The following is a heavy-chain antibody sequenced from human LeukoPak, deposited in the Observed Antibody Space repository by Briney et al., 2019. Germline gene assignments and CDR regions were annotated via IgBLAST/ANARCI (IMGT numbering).Heavy chain of an antibody. V-gene: IGHV3-33*01. J-gene: IGHJ4*02. CDR2: IWYDGSNK. D-gene: IGHD3-9*01. CDR3: ARDPSDDILTGYSDY. CDR1: GFTFSSYG. Sequence: GGSLRLSCAASGFTFSSYGMHWVRQPPGKGLEWVAVIWYDGSNKYYADSVKGRFTISRDNSKNTLYLQMNSLRAEDPAVYYCARDPSDDILTGYSDYWGQGTLVTVSS.